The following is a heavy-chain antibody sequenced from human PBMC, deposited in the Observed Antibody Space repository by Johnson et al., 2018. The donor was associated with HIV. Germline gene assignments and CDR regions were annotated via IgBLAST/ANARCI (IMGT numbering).Heavy chain of an antibody. Sequence: QVQLVESGGGVVQPGRSLRLSCAASGFTFSSYAMHWVRQAPDKGLEWVAVIWYDGTNRYYGDSVKGVFTISRDNSKNTLYLQMNSLRTEDTAVYFCARGSLTDDGFAAWGQGTLVIVSS. J-gene: IGHJ3*01. D-gene: IGHD2-8*01. CDR2: IWYDGTNR. V-gene: IGHV3-30*04. CDR3: ARGSLTDDGFAA. CDR1: GFTFSSYA.